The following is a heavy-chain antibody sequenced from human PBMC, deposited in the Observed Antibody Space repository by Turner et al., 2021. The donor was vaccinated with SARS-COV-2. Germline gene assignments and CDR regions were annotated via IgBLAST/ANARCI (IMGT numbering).Heavy chain of an antibody. D-gene: IGHD5-12*01. CDR2: IYYSGST. J-gene: IGHJ3*02. CDR1: GGSIRSYF. Sequence: QVQLQESSPGLVKPSETLSLTCTVSGGSIRSYFWSWIRQPPGKGLEWIGYIYYSGSTNYNPSLKSRVTISVDTSKNQFSLKLSSVTAADTAVYFCARHQWLRGAFDIWGQGTMVTVSS. V-gene: IGHV4-59*08. CDR3: ARHQWLRGAFDI.